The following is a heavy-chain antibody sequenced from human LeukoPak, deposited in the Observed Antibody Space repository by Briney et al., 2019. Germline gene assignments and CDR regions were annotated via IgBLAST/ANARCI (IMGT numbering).Heavy chain of an antibody. CDR2: ISDSGANT. J-gene: IGHJ4*02. D-gene: IGHD4/OR15-4a*01. CDR1: GFTFSTYA. V-gene: IGHV3-23*01. CDR3: AKERDYGPADY. Sequence: GGSLRLSCAASGFTFSTYAMSWVRQAPGKGLEWVSTISDSGANTYYADSVRGRFTISRDNSKNTLYLQKNSLRADDTAIYYCAKERDYGPADYWGQGTLVTVSS.